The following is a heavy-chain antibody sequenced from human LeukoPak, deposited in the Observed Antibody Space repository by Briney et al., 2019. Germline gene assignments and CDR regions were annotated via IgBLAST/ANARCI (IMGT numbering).Heavy chain of an antibody. CDR3: ARDGVGTLTNNWFDP. V-gene: IGHV1-46*01. CDR1: GYTFTSYY. J-gene: IGHJ5*02. Sequence: ASVKVSCKASGYTFTSYYMHWVRHAPGQGLEWMGIINPSSGGTSYAQKFQGRVTMTRDLSTSTVYMELSTLRSEDTAVYYCARDGVGTLTNNWFDPWGEGPLVTVPS. CDR2: INPSSGGT. D-gene: IGHD5-12*01.